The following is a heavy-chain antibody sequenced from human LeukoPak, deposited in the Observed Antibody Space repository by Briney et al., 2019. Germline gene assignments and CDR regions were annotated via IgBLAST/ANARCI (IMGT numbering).Heavy chain of an antibody. CDR1: GYTFTGYY. CDR2: INPNSGGT. V-gene: IGHV1-2*02. Sequence: ASVKISCKASGYTFTGYYMHWVRQAPGQGLEGMGWINPNSGGTNYAQKFQGRVTMTRDTSISTAYMELSRLRSDDTAVYYCARSAELLWQYYYYYYMDVWGKGTTVTASS. CDR3: ARSAELLWQYYYYYYMDV. D-gene: IGHD1-7*01. J-gene: IGHJ6*03.